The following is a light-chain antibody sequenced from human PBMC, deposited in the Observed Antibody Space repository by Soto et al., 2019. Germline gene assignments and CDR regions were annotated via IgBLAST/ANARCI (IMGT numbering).Light chain of an antibody. CDR1: QSVSSN. V-gene: IGKV3-15*01. CDR2: GAS. J-gene: IGKJ2*01. Sequence: EIVMTQSPATLSVSPGERATLSCRTSQSVSSNLAWYQQKPGQAPRLLIYGASTSATGTPARFSGSGSGTDFTLTVSSLQSEDFAVYYCQQYNNWPLTFGQGTKLEIK. CDR3: QQYNNWPLT.